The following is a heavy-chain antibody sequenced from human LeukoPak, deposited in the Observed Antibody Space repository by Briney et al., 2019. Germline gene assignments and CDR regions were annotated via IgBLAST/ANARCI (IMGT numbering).Heavy chain of an antibody. J-gene: IGHJ6*02. Sequence: KASVTLSLTCTVSGGSISSGDYYWSWIRQPPGKGLEWIGYIYYSGSTYYNPSLKSRVTISVDTSKNQFSLKLSSVTAADTAVYYCARDIVVVPAATDPYYYYGMDVWGQGTTVTVSS. CDR3: ARDIVVVPAATDPYYYYGMDV. CDR2: IYYSGST. V-gene: IGHV4-30-4*01. D-gene: IGHD2-2*01. CDR1: GGSISSGDYY.